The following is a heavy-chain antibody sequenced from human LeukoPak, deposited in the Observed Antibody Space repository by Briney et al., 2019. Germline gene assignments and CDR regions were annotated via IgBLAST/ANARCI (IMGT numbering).Heavy chain of an antibody. V-gene: IGHV3-23*01. Sequence: GGSLRLSCAASGFTFSSYGMSWVRQAPGKGLEWVSAISGSGVSTHYADSVKGRFTISRDNFKNTLYLQMNSLRAEDTAVYYCAKDRDSGYEALDYWGQGTLVTVSS. CDR2: ISGSGVST. J-gene: IGHJ4*02. D-gene: IGHD5-12*01. CDR1: GFTFSSYG. CDR3: AKDRDSGYEALDY.